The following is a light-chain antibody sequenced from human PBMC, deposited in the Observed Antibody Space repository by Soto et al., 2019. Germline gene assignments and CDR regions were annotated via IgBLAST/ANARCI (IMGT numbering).Light chain of an antibody. CDR2: EVT. V-gene: IGLV2-8*01. CDR1: SSDVGSHDY. J-gene: IGLJ1*01. Sequence: QSALTQPPSASGSPGQSVTISCTGTSSDVGSHDYVSWYQQHPGKAPKLMIYEVTKRPSGVPDRFSGSKSGDTASLTVSGLQAEDEADYYCSSYAGSNVYVFGTGTKLTVL. CDR3: SSYAGSNVYV.